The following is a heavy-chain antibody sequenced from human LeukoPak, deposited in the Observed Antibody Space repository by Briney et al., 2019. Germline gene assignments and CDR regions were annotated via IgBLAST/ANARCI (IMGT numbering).Heavy chain of an antibody. D-gene: IGHD3-3*01. CDR3: ARSGTDFWSGYANWFDP. CDR2: INHSGST. J-gene: IGHJ5*02. CDR1: GGSISSSNW. Sequence: SETLSLTCAVSGGSISSSNWWSWVRQPPGKGLEWIGEINHSGSTNYNPSLKSRVTISVDTSKNQFSLNLSSVTAADTAVYYCARSGTDFWSGYANWFDPWGQGTLVTVSS. V-gene: IGHV4-4*02.